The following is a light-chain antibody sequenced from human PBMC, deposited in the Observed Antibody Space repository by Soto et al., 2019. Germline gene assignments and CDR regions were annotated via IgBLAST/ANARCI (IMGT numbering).Light chain of an antibody. CDR1: SSDVGGYDY. CDR3: SSHAGIKNVV. Sequence: QSVLTQPPSASGSPGQSVTMPWTGTSSDVGGYDYVSWYQQHPGKAPKLMVYEVTKRPSGVPDRFSGSKSGNAASLTVSGLQAEDEADYYCSSHAGIKNVVFGGGTQLTVL. V-gene: IGLV2-8*01. CDR2: EVT. J-gene: IGLJ3*02.